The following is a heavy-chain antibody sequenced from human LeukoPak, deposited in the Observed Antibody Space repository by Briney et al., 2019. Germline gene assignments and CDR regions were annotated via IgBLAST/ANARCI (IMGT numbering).Heavy chain of an antibody. CDR3: AKGGPPLSSSWYEFGGTFDY. J-gene: IGHJ4*02. D-gene: IGHD6-13*01. CDR1: GFTFSSYG. V-gene: IGHV3-23*01. CDR2: ISGSGGST. Sequence: GGSLRLSCAASGFTFSSYGMSWVRQAPGKGLEWVSAISGSGGSTYYADSVKGRFTISRDDSKNTLYLQMNSLRAEDTAVYYCAKGGPPLSSSWYEFGGTFDYWGQGTLVTVSS.